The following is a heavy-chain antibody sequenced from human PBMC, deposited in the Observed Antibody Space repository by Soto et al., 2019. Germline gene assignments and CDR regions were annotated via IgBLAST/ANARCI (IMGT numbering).Heavy chain of an antibody. V-gene: IGHV4-4*07. CDR2: SYANGQT. Sequence: PSETLSLSCSGSGGAIRAVLWNWIRQTPGKGLEWIGRSYANGQTKYNPSLESRVTMSVDTSKHQFSLRLNSVSASSPAVYYCARSPTTTTIGTCDIWGQGRRITVS. D-gene: IGHD1-1*01. CDR3: ARSPTTTTIGTCDI. CDR1: GGAIRAVL. J-gene: IGHJ3*02.